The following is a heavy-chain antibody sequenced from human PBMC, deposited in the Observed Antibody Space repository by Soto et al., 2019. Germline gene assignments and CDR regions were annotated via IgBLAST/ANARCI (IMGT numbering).Heavy chain of an antibody. CDR1: GGTFSSYT. CDR2: IIPILGIA. CDR3: ATYCSGGSCYSSLDY. D-gene: IGHD2-15*01. J-gene: IGHJ4*02. Sequence: QVQLVQSGVEVKKPGSSVKVSCKASGGTFSSYTISWVRQAPGQGLEWMGRIIPILGIANYAQKFQGRVTITADKSTSTAYMELSSLRSEDTAVYYCATYCSGGSCYSSLDYWGQGTLVTVSS. V-gene: IGHV1-69*02.